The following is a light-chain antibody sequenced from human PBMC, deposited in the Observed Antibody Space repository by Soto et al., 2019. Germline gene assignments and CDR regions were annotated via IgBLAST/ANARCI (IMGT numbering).Light chain of an antibody. CDR1: QDINNF. Sequence: DIQMTQSPSSLSASVGDRVTLTCQASQDINNFLNWVQQKPGKAPQVLIYDASKWETGVPSRFRGSVSGTDVTFTLSSLQPEDIAIYYCQQYDELPLTFGGGTKVEIK. J-gene: IGKJ4*01. V-gene: IGKV1-33*01. CDR3: QQYDELPLT. CDR2: DAS.